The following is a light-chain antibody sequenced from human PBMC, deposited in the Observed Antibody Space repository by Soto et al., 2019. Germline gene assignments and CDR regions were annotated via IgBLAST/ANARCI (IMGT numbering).Light chain of an antibody. Sequence: QSALTQPASVSGSPGQSITISCTGTSSDVGGYNYVSWYQQHPGKAPKLMIYEVSNRPSGVSNRFSGSKSGNTASLTISGPQAQDEADYYRSSYTSSSTLVFGTGTKVTVL. CDR1: SSDVGGYNY. V-gene: IGLV2-14*01. J-gene: IGLJ1*01. CDR2: EVS. CDR3: SSYTSSSTLV.